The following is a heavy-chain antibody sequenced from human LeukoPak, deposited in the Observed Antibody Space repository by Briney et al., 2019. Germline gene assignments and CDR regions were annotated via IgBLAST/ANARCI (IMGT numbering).Heavy chain of an antibody. J-gene: IGHJ4*02. D-gene: IGHD6-19*01. V-gene: IGHV3-74*03. Sequence: PGGSLRLSCEASGFTFSSYWMHWVRHAPGKGLVWVSLINSDGSTTKYADSVKGRFTMSRDNAKNTLYLEMNSLRGEDTAVYYCATGGSSGWYHFEYWGQGTLVTVSS. CDR3: ATGGSSGWYHFEY. CDR1: GFTFSSYW. CDR2: INSDGSTT.